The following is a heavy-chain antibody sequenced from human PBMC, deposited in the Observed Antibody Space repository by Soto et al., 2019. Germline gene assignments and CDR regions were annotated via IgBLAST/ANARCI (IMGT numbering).Heavy chain of an antibody. V-gene: IGHV3-23*01. J-gene: IGHJ4*02. CDR3: AKAAGNSYGYQYVDY. D-gene: IGHD5-18*01. CDR1: GIAFNSYT. CDR2: ISAGSGA. Sequence: EVQLLESGGALVQPGGCLRLSCVASGIAFNSYTMSWVRQAPGKGLEGVSAISAGSGAFYADSVKGRFTISRDNSKNMLYLQMNSLGAEDTALYYCAKAAGNSYGYQYVDYWGQGTLVTVSS.